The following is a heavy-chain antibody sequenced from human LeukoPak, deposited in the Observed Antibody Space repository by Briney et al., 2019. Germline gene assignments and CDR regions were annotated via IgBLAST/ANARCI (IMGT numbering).Heavy chain of an antibody. CDR2: TYYRSKWYN. D-gene: IGHD2-15*01. J-gene: IGHJ4*02. CDR3: ARQRGFSSWIGD. V-gene: IGHV6-1*01. CDR1: GDSVSSNSAA. Sequence: SQTLSLTCAISGDSVSSNSAAWNWIRQSPSRGLEWLGRTYYRSKWYNDYAVSVKSRITINPDTSKNQFSLQLNSVTAADTAVYYCARQRGFSSWIGDWGQGILVTVFS.